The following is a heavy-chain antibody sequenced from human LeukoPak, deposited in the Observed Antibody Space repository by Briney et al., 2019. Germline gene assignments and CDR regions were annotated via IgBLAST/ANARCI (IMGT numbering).Heavy chain of an antibody. J-gene: IGHJ4*02. D-gene: IGHD1-26*01. V-gene: IGHV3-21*01. CDR2: ISSSSSYI. Sequence: GGSLRLSCAASGFTFSSYSMNWVRQAPGKGLEWVSSISSSSSYIYYADSVKGRFTISRDNAKNSLYLQMNSLRAEDTAVYYCARSYFSGTYPNDYWGQGTLVTVSS. CDR3: ARSYFSGTYPNDY. CDR1: GFTFSSYS.